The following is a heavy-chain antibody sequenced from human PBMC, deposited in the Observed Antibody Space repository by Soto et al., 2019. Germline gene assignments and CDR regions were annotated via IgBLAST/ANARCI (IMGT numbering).Heavy chain of an antibody. V-gene: IGHV3-9*01. J-gene: IGHJ2*01. D-gene: IGHD3-16*01. CDR1: GFTFDDYA. CDR2: ISWNSGSI. CDR3: AKGSLLRPTGYFDL. Sequence: EVQLVESGGGLVQPGRSLRLSCAASGFTFDDYAMHWVRQAPGKGLGWVSGISWNSGSIGYADSVKGRFTISRDNAKNSLYLQMNSLRAEDTALYYCAKGSLLRPTGYFDLWGRGTLVTVSS.